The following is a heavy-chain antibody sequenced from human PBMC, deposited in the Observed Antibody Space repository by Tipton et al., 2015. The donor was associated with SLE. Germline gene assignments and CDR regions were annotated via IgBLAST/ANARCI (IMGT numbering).Heavy chain of an antibody. Sequence: SLTCTVSGGSISSNYWSWIRQPPGKGLEWIGYIYYTGSTKYNPSLKSRVTFSVDTSKNQFSLKLRSATAADTAVYYCAREQAPIFGVVSSHYYGMDVWGQGTTVTVSS. V-gene: IGHV4-59*01. CDR3: AREQAPIFGVVSSHYYGMDV. J-gene: IGHJ6*02. CDR1: GGSISSNY. D-gene: IGHD3-3*01. CDR2: IYYTGST.